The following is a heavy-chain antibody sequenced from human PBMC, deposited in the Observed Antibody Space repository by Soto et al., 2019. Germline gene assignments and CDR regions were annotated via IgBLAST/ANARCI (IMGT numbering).Heavy chain of an antibody. V-gene: IGHV1-3*01. CDR3: ARSEINYSRLDS. Sequence: ASVKVSCKASGYTFINYALHWVRQAPGQRLDWIGRINAGNGNTKYSQKFQGRVTITRDTSASTAYMELSSLRSEDTAIYYCARSEINYSRLDSWGQGTLVTVAS. D-gene: IGHD2-21*01. J-gene: IGHJ5*01. CDR1: GYTFINYA. CDR2: INAGNGNT.